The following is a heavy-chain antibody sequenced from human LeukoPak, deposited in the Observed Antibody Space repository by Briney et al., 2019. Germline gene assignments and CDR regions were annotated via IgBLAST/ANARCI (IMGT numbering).Heavy chain of an antibody. Sequence: ASVKVSCTASGYTFTGYYIHWVRQAPGHGLEWMAWINPNNGGAKYAQKFQGRVTMTSDTSITTAYMELTTLRSDDTALYYCARGPVTDCSGSYSGSRPWDYWGEGTLVTVSS. CDR2: INPNNGGA. D-gene: IGHD3-10*02. J-gene: IGHJ4*02. V-gene: IGHV1-2*02. CDR3: ARGPVTDCSGSYSGSRPWDY. CDR1: GYTFTGYY.